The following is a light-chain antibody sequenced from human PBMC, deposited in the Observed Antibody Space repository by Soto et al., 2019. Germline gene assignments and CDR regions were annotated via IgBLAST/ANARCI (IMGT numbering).Light chain of an antibody. J-gene: IGKJ4*02. CDR3: QQADSFPLT. Sequence: DIQMTQSPSSVSASVGDRVTITCRASQGISSWLAWYQQKPGKTPKLLIYGASNLQSGVPVRFSGSGSGTGFTVIISSLQSVDFATYYCQQADSFPLTFGGGTYVEFK. CDR1: QGISSW. CDR2: GAS. V-gene: IGKV1-12*01.